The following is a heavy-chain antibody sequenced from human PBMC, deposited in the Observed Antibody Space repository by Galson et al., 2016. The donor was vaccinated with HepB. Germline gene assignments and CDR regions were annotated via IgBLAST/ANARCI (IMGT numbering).Heavy chain of an antibody. CDR2: IYTGGST. CDR3: ARAIAAAGNFDY. Sequence: SLRLSCAASGFSVSSHFVSWVRQSPGKGLEWVSVIYTGGSTYYADSVKGRFTISRDNSKNMLYLQMNSLRAEDTAVYYCARAIAAAGNFDYWGQGTLVTVSS. CDR1: GFSVSSHF. J-gene: IGHJ4*02. D-gene: IGHD6-13*01. V-gene: IGHV3-53*01.